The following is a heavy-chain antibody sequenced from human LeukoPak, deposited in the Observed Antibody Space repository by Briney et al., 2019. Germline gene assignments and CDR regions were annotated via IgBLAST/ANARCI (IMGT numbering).Heavy chain of an antibody. CDR1: GFTFDDYA. D-gene: IGHD1-14*01. J-gene: IGHJ6*02. CDR3: AKDTGPEVLSYYGMDV. V-gene: IGHV3-9*01. CDR2: ISWNSGSI. Sequence: GGSLRLSCAASGFTFDDYAMHWVRQAPGKGLEWVSGISWNSGSIGYADSVKGRFTISRDNAKNSLYLQMNSLRAEDTALYYCAKDTGPEVLSYYGMDVWGQGTTVTVSS.